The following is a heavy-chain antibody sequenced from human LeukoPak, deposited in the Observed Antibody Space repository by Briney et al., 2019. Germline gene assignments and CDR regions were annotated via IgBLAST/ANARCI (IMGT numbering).Heavy chain of an antibody. CDR1: GGSISSYY. J-gene: IGHJ3*02. V-gene: IGHV4-4*07. CDR3: ARYPVVFGNNDAFDI. CDR2: IYTSGST. Sequence: PSETLSLTCTVSGGSISSYYWSWIRQPAGKGLEWIGRIYTSGSTNYNPSLKSRVTMSVDTSKNQFSLKLSSVTAADTAVYYCARYPVVFGNNDAFDIWGQGTMVTVSS. D-gene: IGHD2-21*01.